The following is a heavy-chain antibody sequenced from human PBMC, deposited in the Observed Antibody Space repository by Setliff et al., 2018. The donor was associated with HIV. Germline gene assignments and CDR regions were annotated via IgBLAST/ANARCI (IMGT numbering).Heavy chain of an antibody. CDR3: ARGRATISSPELDAFDI. CDR2: INPNSGGT. CDR1: GYTFTGYY. D-gene: IGHD5-12*01. Sequence: GSVQVSCKASGYTFTGYYMHWVRQAPGQGLEWMGWINPNSGGTNYAQKFQGWVTMTRDTSISTAYMELSRLRSDDTAVYYCARGRATISSPELDAFDIWGQGTMVTVSS. J-gene: IGHJ3*02. V-gene: IGHV1-2*04.